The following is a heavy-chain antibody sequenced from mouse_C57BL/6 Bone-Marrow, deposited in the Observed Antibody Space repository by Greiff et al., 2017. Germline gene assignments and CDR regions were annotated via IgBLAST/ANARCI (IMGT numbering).Heavy chain of an antibody. CDR1: GFTFSSYT. J-gene: IGHJ2*01. CDR2: ISGGGGNT. Sequence: EVKLVESGGGLVKPGGSLKLSCAASGFTFSSYTMSWVRQTPEKRLEWVATISGGGGNTYYPDSVKGRFTISRDNAKNTRYLQMSILRSEDTALYYCARLITTVLASNYFDYWGQGTTRTVSS. CDR3: ARLITTVLASNYFDY. V-gene: IGHV5-9*01. D-gene: IGHD1-1*01.